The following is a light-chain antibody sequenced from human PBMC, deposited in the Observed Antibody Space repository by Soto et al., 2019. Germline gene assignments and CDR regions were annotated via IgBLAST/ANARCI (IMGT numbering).Light chain of an antibody. Sequence: QSVLTQPPSASGTPGQRVTISCSGRSSNIGSNTENWYQQLPGTAPKLLIYINDQRPSGVPDRFSGSKSGTAASLAISGLQSDDEADYYCAAWDDRLNGVVFGGGTKLALL. J-gene: IGLJ2*01. CDR3: AAWDDRLNGVV. CDR2: IND. V-gene: IGLV1-44*01. CDR1: SSNIGSNT.